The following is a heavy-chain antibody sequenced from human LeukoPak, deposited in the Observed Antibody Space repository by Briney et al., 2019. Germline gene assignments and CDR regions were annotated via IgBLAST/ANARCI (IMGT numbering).Heavy chain of an antibody. Sequence: GGSLRLSCAASGFTFSSYAMSWVRQAPGKGLEWVSAISGSGGSTYYADSVKGRFTISRDNSKNTLYLQMNSLRAEDTAVYYCAKDVGWIQLWSYNWFDPWGQGTLVTVSS. CDR3: AKDVGWIQLWSYNWFDP. CDR2: ISGSGGST. D-gene: IGHD5-18*01. V-gene: IGHV3-23*01. CDR1: GFTFSSYA. J-gene: IGHJ5*02.